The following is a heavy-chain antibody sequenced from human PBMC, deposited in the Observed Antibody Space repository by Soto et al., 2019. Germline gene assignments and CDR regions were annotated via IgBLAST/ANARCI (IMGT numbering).Heavy chain of an antibody. CDR2: ISAYNGNT. CDR3: ARGASIAAPDTYYLDYLMDV. CDR1: GYTFTSYG. Sequence: ASVKVSCKASGYTFTSYGISWVRQAPGQGLEWMGWISAYNGNTNYAQKLQGRVTMTTDTSASTAYMELRSLRSDDTAVYYCARGASIAAPDTYYLDYLMDVWGQGTTVTVSS. D-gene: IGHD6-6*01. J-gene: IGHJ6*02. V-gene: IGHV1-18*04.